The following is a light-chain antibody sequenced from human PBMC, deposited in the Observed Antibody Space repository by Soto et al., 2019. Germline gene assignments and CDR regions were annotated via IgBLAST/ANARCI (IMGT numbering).Light chain of an antibody. CDR1: ENVKFN. CDR3: QQYYNWPLT. Sequence: EIVMTQSPATLSVSPGERATLSRRASENVKFNLAWYQQRPGQAPRLLFYNASTRATAFPARFSGSGSGTDYVLTISSLQSEDFAVYYCQQYYNWPLTFGQGTKVDIK. V-gene: IGKV3-15*01. CDR2: NAS. J-gene: IGKJ1*01.